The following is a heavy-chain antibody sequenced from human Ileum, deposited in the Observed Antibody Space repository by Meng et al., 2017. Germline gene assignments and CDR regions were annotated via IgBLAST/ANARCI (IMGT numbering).Heavy chain of an antibody. J-gene: IGHJ4*02. V-gene: IGHV4-4*02. Sequence: QVQLQASGPRLVKPSGPLSLTCAVSGTWWSWVRQPPGKGLEWIGEIFQSGRTNYNPSLKSRVTISIDKSKSQISLQLSAVTAADTAVYSCATSNDRDVYYLGYWGQGTLVTVSS. CDR1: GTW. D-gene: IGHD3-22*01. CDR2: IFQSGRT. CDR3: ATSNDRDVYYLGY.